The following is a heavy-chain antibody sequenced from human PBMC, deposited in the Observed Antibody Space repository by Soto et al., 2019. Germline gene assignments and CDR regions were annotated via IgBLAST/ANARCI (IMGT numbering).Heavy chain of an antibody. CDR3: ARGNCSSPNCYSFSGYYGMDV. V-gene: IGHV4-4*07. J-gene: IGHJ6*02. D-gene: IGHD2-2*01. CDR1: GGSISSYY. CDR2: IYTSGST. Sequence: PSETLSLTCTVSGGSISSYYWSWIRQPAGKGLEWIGRIYTSGSTNYNPSLKSRVTMSLDTSKNQFSRRLTSVTAADTALYYCARGNCSSPNCYSFSGYYGMDVWGQGTTVTVS.